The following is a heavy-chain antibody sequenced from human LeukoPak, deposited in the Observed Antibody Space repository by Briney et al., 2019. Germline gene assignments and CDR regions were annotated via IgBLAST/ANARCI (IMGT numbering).Heavy chain of an antibody. D-gene: IGHD1-7*01. J-gene: IGHJ5*02. Sequence: GGSLRLSCAASGFTFSSYAMHWVRQAPGKGLEWVAVISYDGSNKYYADSVKGRFTISRDNSKNTPYLQMNSLRAEDTAVYYCAKSIDNWNYNWFDPWGQGTLVTVSS. CDR1: GFTFSSYA. CDR2: ISYDGSNK. V-gene: IGHV3-30-3*02. CDR3: AKSIDNWNYNWFDP.